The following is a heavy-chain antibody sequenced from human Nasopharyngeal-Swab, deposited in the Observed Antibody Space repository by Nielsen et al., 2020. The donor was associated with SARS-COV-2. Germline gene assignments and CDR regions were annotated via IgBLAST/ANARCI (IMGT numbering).Heavy chain of an antibody. V-gene: IGHV3-30*04. Sequence: GESLKISCAASGFTFSSYAMHWVRQAPGKGLEWVAVISYDGSNKYYADSVKGRFTISRDNAKNSLYLQMNSLRAEDTAVYYCARADEKTIFGVVTPDYWGQGTLVTVSS. CDR3: ARADEKTIFGVVTPDY. CDR1: GFTFSSYA. CDR2: ISYDGSNK. J-gene: IGHJ4*02. D-gene: IGHD3-3*01.